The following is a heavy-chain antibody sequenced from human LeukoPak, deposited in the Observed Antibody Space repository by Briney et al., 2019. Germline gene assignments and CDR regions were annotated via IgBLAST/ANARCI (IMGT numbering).Heavy chain of an antibody. D-gene: IGHD3-10*01. Sequence: GGSLRLSCAASGFTFSSYGMHWVRQAPGKGLEWVAFIRYDGSNKYYADSVKGRFTISRDNSKNTLYLQMNSLRAEDTAVYYCAKDGSPPGGYYFDYWGQGTLVTVSS. CDR2: IRYDGSNK. V-gene: IGHV3-30*02. CDR3: AKDGSPPGGYYFDY. J-gene: IGHJ4*02. CDR1: GFTFSSYG.